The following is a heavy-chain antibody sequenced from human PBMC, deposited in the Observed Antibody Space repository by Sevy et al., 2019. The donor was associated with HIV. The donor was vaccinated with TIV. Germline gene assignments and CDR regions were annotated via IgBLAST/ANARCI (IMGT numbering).Heavy chain of an antibody. CDR2: TRNKADGYTT. V-gene: IGHV3-72*01. CDR1: GFTFSDHY. D-gene: IGHD6-25*01. CDR3: ATHGGIAAADRVFDY. J-gene: IGHJ4*01. Sequence: GGSLRLSCVASGFTFSDHYMEWVRQAPGKGLEWVGRTRNKADGYTTEYAAPVKGRFTNPREEPKNSLYEQMNSLKAEDTAVYYCATHGGIAAADRVFDYWGQGTLGTVSS.